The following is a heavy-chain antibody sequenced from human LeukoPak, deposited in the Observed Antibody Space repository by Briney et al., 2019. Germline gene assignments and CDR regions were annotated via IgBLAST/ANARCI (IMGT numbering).Heavy chain of an antibody. CDR2: ISGSSSGSTSII. Sequence: GGSLRLSCEFSGIIFGTYAMNWVRRAPGKGLEWISYISGSSSGSTSIIHYADSVKGRFTISRDNAKNSLHLQMDSLSAEDTAVYYCARDFWSGYYTEDWGQGALVIVSS. V-gene: IGHV3-48*04. CDR1: GIIFGTYA. CDR3: ARDFWSGYYTED. D-gene: IGHD3-3*01. J-gene: IGHJ4*02.